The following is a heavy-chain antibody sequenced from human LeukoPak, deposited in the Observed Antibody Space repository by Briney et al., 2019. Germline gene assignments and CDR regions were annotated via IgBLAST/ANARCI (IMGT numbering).Heavy chain of an antibody. CDR1: GFTFSSYS. V-gene: IGHV3-48*04. CDR3: ARVEDTAMVQGYDY. CDR2: ISSSGSTI. Sequence: GGSLRLSCAASGFTFSSYSMNWVRQAPGKGLEWVSYISSSGSTIYYADSVKGRFTISRDNAKNSLYLQMNSLRAEDTAVYYCARVEDTAMVQGYDYWGQGTLVTVSS. D-gene: IGHD5-18*01. J-gene: IGHJ4*02.